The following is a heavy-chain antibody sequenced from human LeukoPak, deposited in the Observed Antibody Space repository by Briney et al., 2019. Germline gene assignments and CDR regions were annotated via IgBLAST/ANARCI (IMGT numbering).Heavy chain of an antibody. CDR2: IGHDENNK. V-gene: IGHV3-30*02. D-gene: IGHD6-19*01. CDR3: TKDSVVGRPDIAMSGIDY. J-gene: IGHJ4*02. CDR1: GFTFSKFA. Sequence: GGSLRLSCVASGFTFSKFAMHWVRQAPGKGLEWVTFIGHDENNKYYADSVKGRFTISRDNPRNTLYLQMTSLRPEDAAVYYCTKDSVVGRPDIAMSGIDYWGQGTLVTVSS.